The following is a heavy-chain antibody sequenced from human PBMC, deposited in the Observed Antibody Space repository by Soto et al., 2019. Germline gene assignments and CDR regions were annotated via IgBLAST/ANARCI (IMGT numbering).Heavy chain of an antibody. CDR3: SKSLPDRDYYYGMDV. CDR2: IIPIFGTA. Sequence: QVQLVQSGAEVKKPGSSVKVSCKASGGTFSSYAISWVRQAPGQGLEWMGGIIPIFGTANYAQKFQGRVTSTADESTSTAYMELSSLRSEDTAVYYCSKSLPDRDYYYGMDVWGKGTTVTVSS. J-gene: IGHJ6*04. V-gene: IGHV1-69*01. CDR1: GGTFSSYA.